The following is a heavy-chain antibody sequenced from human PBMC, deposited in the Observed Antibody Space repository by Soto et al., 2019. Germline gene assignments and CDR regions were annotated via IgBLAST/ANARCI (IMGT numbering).Heavy chain of an antibody. CDR1: GYTFTSYA. J-gene: IGHJ6*03. CDR3: ARDTYDILTGYSRYYYYMAV. Sequence: ASVKVSCKASGYTFTSYAMHWVRQAPGQRLEWMGWINAGNGNTKYSQKFQGRVTITRDTSASTAYMELSSLRSEDTAVYYCARDTYDILTGYSRYYYYMAVWGKGTTVTVSS. V-gene: IGHV1-3*01. CDR2: INAGNGNT. D-gene: IGHD3-9*01.